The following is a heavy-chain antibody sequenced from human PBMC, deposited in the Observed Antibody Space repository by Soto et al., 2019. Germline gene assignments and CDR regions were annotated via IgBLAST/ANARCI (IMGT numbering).Heavy chain of an antibody. Sequence: QVQLQESGPGLVKPSETLSLTCTVSGGSISSYYWSWIRQPPGKGLEWIGYIYYSGSTNYNPSLKSRVTISVDPSKNPSSLQLSSVTAADTAVYYCARNGYSSGWAWFDPWGQGTLVTVSS. J-gene: IGHJ5*02. CDR3: ARNGYSSGWAWFDP. CDR1: GGSISSYY. V-gene: IGHV4-59*08. D-gene: IGHD6-19*01. CDR2: IYYSGST.